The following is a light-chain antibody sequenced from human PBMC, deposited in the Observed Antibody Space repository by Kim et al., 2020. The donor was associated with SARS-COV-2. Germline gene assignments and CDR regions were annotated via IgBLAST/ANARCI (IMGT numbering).Light chain of an antibody. Sequence: DIQMTQSPSSLSASVGDRVTITCRASQSISSYLNWYQQKPGKAPKLLIYAASSLQSGVPSRFSGSVSETDFTLTISSLQPEDFATYYWQQSYSTPLTYGGGTKVDIK. CDR1: QSISSY. J-gene: IGKJ4*01. V-gene: IGKV1-39*01. CDR2: AAS. CDR3: QQSYSTPLT.